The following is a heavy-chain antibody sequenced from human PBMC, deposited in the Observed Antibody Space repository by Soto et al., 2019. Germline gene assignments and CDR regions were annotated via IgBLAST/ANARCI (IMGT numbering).Heavy chain of an antibody. CDR1: GDSISNSDYY. CDR3: AGDGPYYYGFDL. Sequence: QVQLQESGPGLVKPSQTLSLTCTVSGDSISNSDYYWNWIRQSPGKGLEWIASIDYSGSTYYNPSLKSRVVISAETSKIFFSRKWRSVTAADRPLYLCAGDGPYYYGFDLGGQGPPVTVSS. J-gene: IGHJ6*02. V-gene: IGHV4-30-4*01. CDR2: IDYSGST.